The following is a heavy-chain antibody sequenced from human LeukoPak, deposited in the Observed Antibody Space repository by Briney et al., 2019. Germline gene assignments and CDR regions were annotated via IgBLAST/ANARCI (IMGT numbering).Heavy chain of an antibody. V-gene: IGHV1-69*04. D-gene: IGHD2-15*01. CDR3: ARVRGGGPDAFDI. Sequence: ASVKVSCKASGGTLSSYAISWVRQAPGQGLEWMGRIIPIFGIANYAQKFQGRVTITADKSTSTAYMELSSLRSEDTAVYYCARVRGGGPDAFDIWGQGTMVTVSS. CDR1: GGTLSSYA. J-gene: IGHJ3*02. CDR2: IIPIFGIA.